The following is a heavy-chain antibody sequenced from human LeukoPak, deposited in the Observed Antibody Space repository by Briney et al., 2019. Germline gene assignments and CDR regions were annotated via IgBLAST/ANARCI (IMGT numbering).Heavy chain of an antibody. V-gene: IGHV4-59*01. CDR1: GDSISTYH. D-gene: IGHD5-18*01. Sequence: SETLSLACSVSGDSISTYHWNWVRERPGKGLEWIGYMQSSGNSNYNPSLKSRVFMSVDTSKNQFVLNLMSVTAADTAVYYCARDKRHSYGRYFAHWGQGMLVSVSS. CDR2: MQSSGNS. J-gene: IGHJ4*02. CDR3: ARDKRHSYGRYFAH.